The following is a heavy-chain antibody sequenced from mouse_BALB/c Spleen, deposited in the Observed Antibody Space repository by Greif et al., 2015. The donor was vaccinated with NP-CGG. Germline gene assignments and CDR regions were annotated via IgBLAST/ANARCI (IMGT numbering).Heavy chain of an antibody. V-gene: IGHV14-3*02. J-gene: IGHJ1*01. CDR2: IDPANGNT. Sequence: EVQVVESGAELVKPGASVKLSCTASGFNIKDTYMHWVKQRPEQGLEWIGRIDPANGNTKYDPKFQGKATITADTSSNTAYLQLSSLTSEDTAVYYCARLDWYFDVWGAGTTVTVSS. CDR3: ARLDWYFDV. CDR1: GFNIKDTY.